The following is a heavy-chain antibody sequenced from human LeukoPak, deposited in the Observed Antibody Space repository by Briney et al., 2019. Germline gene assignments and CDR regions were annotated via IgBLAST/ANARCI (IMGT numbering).Heavy chain of an antibody. D-gene: IGHD4-17*01. Sequence: GGSPRLSCAASGFTFTTYWMHWVRHAPGKGLVWVSHINSDGSITSYADSVKGRFTISRDNAKNTLYLQMNSLRAEDTAVYYCAKEHGDYDDRFDYWGQGTLVTVSS. V-gene: IGHV3-74*01. J-gene: IGHJ4*02. CDR1: GFTFTTYW. CDR2: INSDGSIT. CDR3: AKEHGDYDDRFDY.